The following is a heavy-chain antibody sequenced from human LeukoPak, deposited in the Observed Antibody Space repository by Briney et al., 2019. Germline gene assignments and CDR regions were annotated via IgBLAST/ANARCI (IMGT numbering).Heavy chain of an antibody. CDR3: ARGGRDYGDFLAGH. D-gene: IGHD4-17*01. J-gene: IGHJ4*02. V-gene: IGHV1-46*01. Sequence: ASVKLSCKASGYTFTSYFMHWVRQAPGQGLEWMGIINPSGGSTTYAQKFQGRVIVSRDTSTSRVYMELYSLRSEDTAVYYCARGGRDYGDFLAGHWGQGTLVTVSS. CDR2: INPSGGST. CDR1: GYTFTSYF.